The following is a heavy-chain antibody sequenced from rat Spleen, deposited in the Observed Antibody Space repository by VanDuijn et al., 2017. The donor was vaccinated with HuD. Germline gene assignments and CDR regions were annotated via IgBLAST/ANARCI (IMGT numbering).Heavy chain of an antibody. Sequence: EVQLVESGGGLVQPGRSLKLSCAASGFTFSNYGTHWIRQAPTKGLEWVASISPSGDTTYYRDSVKGRFTISRDNAKSTQYLQMDSLRSEDTATYSGARPGYYSSYIYWYFDFWGPGTMVTVSS. CDR1: GFTFSNYG. CDR2: ISPSGDTT. V-gene: IGHV5-19*01. D-gene: IGHD1-2*01. J-gene: IGHJ1*01. CDR3: ARPGYYSSYIYWYFDF.